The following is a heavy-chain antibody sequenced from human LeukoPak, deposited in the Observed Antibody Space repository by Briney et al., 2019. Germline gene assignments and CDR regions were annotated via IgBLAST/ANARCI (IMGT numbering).Heavy chain of an antibody. CDR3: ARDASCSGSNCDAFDI. Sequence: EASVRVSCKASGYTFTSYGINWVRQAPGQGLEWMGWISAYNGNTNYAQILQGRVTMTTDTSTSTAYMELRSLRSDDTAVYYCARDASCSGSNCDAFDIWGQGTMVTVSS. CDR1: GYTFTSYG. CDR2: ISAYNGNT. D-gene: IGHD1-26*01. J-gene: IGHJ3*02. V-gene: IGHV1-18*01.